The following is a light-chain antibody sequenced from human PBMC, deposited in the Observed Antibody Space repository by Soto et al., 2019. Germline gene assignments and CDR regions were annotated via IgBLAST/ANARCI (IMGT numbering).Light chain of an antibody. CDR1: SSNIGSNT. CDR2: SNN. J-gene: IGLJ2*01. CDR3: AAWDDSLNGV. V-gene: IGLV1-44*01. Sequence: QSVLTQPPSASGTPGQRVTISCSGSSSNIGSNTVNWYQQLPGTAPKLLIYSNNQRPSGVPDRFSGSKSGTSASLAISGLQSEDEADYYCAAWDDSLNGVFGVGTKVTVL.